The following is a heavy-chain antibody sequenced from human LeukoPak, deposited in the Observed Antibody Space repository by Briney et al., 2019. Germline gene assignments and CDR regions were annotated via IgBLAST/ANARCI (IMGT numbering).Heavy chain of an antibody. D-gene: IGHD1-26*01. Sequence: PGGSLRLSCAASGFTFSSYGMHWVRQAPGKGLEWVAVISYDGSNKYCADSVKGRFTISRDNSKNTLYLQMNSLRAEDTAVYYCAKGSSYYPFDYWGQGTLVTVSS. CDR2: ISYDGSNK. V-gene: IGHV3-30*18. CDR3: AKGSSYYPFDY. CDR1: GFTFSSYG. J-gene: IGHJ4*02.